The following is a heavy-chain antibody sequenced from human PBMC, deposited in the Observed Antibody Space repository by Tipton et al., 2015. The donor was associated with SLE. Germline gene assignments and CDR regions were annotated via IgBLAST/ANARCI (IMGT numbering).Heavy chain of an antibody. J-gene: IGHJ4*02. V-gene: IGHV3-30*02. Sequence: SLRLSCAASGFTFSSYGMHWVRQAPGKGLEWVAFIRYDGSNKYYADSVKGRFTISRDNSKNTLYLQMNSLRAEDTAVYYCAKKPADRSSWTYYFDYWGQGTLVTVSS. D-gene: IGHD6-13*01. CDR1: GFTFSSYG. CDR2: IRYDGSNK. CDR3: AKKPADRSSWTYYFDY.